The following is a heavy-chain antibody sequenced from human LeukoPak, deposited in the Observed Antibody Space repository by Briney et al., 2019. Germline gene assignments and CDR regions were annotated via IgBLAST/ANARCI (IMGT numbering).Heavy chain of an antibody. CDR1: GFTFSSYA. Sequence: GGSLRLSCAASGFTFSSYAMHWVRQAPGKGLEWVAVISYDGSNKYYADSVKGRFTISRDNSKNTLYLQMNSLRAEDTAVYYCARDRNLLSVVPAATALDYWGQGTLVTVSS. CDR3: ARDRNLLSVVPAATALDY. V-gene: IGHV3-30-3*01. J-gene: IGHJ4*02. CDR2: ISYDGSNK. D-gene: IGHD2-2*01.